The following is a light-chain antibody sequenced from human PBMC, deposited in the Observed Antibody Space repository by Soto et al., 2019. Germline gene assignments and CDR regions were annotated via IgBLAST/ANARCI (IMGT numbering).Light chain of an antibody. CDR3: QHFKSYLWT. CDR2: KAS. J-gene: IGKJ1*01. V-gene: IGKV1-5*03. CDR1: QSVSSW. Sequence: DIQMTQSPSTLSASVGDRVTITCRASQSVSSWLAWYQQKPGKAPKLLIYKASSLESGVPSRFSGSGSGTEFTLTISSLQPDDFATYYCQHFKSYLWTFGLGTKVEIK.